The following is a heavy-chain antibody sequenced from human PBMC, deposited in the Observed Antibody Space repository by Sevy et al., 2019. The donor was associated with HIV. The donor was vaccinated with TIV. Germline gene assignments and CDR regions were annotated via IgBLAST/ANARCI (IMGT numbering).Heavy chain of an antibody. CDR2: ISRSGGST. D-gene: IGHD2-2*01. CDR3: AKVDVVVPVADYGMDV. CDR1: RFTFSNYA. J-gene: IGHJ6*02. V-gene: IGHV3-23*01. Sequence: GGSLRLSCAASRFTFSNYAMSWDRQAPGKGLEWVSSISRSGGSTYYADSVKGRFTISRDNSKNTLYLQMNRLRAEDTAVYYCAKVDVVVPVADYGMDVWGQGTTVTVSS.